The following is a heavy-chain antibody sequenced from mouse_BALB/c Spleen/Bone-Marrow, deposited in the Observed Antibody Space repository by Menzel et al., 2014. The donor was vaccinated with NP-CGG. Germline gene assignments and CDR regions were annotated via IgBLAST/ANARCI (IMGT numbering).Heavy chain of an antibody. CDR3: TRQGYYGSSDY. J-gene: IGHJ2*01. CDR2: INPDSSTI. Sequence: EVQGVESGGGLVQPGGSLKLSCAASGFDFSRYWSSWVRQAPGKGLEWIGEINPDSSTINYTPSLKDKFIISRDNAKNTLYLQMSKVRSEDTAIYYGTRQGYYGSSDYWGQGTTLTVSS. D-gene: IGHD1-1*01. CDR1: GFDFSRYW. V-gene: IGHV4-1*02.